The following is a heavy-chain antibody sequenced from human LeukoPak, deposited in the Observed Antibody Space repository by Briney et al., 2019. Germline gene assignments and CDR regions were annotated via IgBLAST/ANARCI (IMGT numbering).Heavy chain of an antibody. V-gene: IGHV3-11*01. J-gene: IGHJ4*02. Sequence: GGSLRLSCEASGFSFSNYYMVWVRQPPGKGLECISYIPNDDSVIYYADSVRGRLSVSRDSAKNSLSLQLNSLRAEDTAVYYCAREQWFRWVYWGQGILVTVSS. D-gene: IGHD3-22*01. CDR2: IPNDDSVI. CDR3: AREQWFRWVY. CDR1: GFSFSNYY.